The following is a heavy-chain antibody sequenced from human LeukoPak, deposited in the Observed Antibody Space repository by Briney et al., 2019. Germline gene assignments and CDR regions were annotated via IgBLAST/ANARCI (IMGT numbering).Heavy chain of an antibody. J-gene: IGHJ6*03. V-gene: IGHV3-48*04. Sequence: GGSLRLSCAASGFTFSTYSINWVCQAPGKGLEWVSYISSSSNTIYYADSVKGRFTISRDNAKNSLCLQMNSLRAEDTAVYYCARDRSYYYMDVWGKGTTVTVSS. CDR1: GFTFSTYS. CDR2: ISSSSNTI. CDR3: ARDRSYYYMDV.